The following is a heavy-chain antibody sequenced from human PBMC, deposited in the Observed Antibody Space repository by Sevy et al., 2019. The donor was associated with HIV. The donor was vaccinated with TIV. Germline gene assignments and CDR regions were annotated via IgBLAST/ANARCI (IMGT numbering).Heavy chain of an antibody. CDR3: ARGLFDY. V-gene: IGHV4-61*01. CDR2: IYYSGST. J-gene: IGHJ4*02. Sequence: SETLSLTCTVSGDSVSGGNYYWSWIRQPPGKGLEWIGDIYYSGSTNSNPSLKSRVTISIDTSKNQFSLRLTSVTAADTAVYYCARGLFDYWGQGTLVTVSS. CDR1: GDSVSGGNYY.